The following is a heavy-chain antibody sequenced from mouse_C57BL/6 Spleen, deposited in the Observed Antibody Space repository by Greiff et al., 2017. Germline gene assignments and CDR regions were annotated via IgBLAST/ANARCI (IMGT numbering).Heavy chain of an antibody. CDR1: GYAFSSSW. Sequence: VQLQQPGPELVKPGASVTISCKASGYAFSSSWMNWVKQRPGKGLEWIGRIYPGDGDTNYNGKFKGKATLTADKSSSTAYMQLSSLTSEDSAVYFCARTSYYGRIYYDAMDEWGQGTSGTVAS. CDR3: ARTSYYGRIYYDAMDE. D-gene: IGHD1-1*01. J-gene: IGHJ4*01. CDR2: IYPGDGDT. V-gene: IGHV1-82*01.